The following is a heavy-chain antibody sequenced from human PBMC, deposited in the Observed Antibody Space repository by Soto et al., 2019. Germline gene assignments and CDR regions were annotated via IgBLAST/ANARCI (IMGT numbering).Heavy chain of an antibody. CDR2: IYYSGST. CDR1: GGSISSSSYY. V-gene: IGHV4-39*07. CDR3: AREVVAFDY. D-gene: IGHD2-15*01. J-gene: IGHJ4*02. Sequence: PSETLSLTCTVSGGSISSSSYYWGWIRQPPGKGLEWIGSIYYSGSTYYNPSLKSRVTISVDTSKNQFSLKLRSVTAADTAVYYCAREVVAFDYWGQGTLVTVSS.